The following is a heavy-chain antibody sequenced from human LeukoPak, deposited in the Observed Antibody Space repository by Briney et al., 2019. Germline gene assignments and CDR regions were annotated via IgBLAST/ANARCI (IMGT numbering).Heavy chain of an antibody. V-gene: IGHV4-4*02. Sequence: SGTLSLTCAVSGGSISSSHWWSWVRPSPGKGLEWIGNTYHSDYTNYNPSLKSRATISVDKSKNQLSLKVISVTAADTAMYYCARDSKSTADAFDIWGQGTMVTVSS. CDR1: GGSISSSHW. J-gene: IGHJ3*02. CDR2: TYHSDYT. D-gene: IGHD5/OR15-5a*01. CDR3: ARDSKSTADAFDI.